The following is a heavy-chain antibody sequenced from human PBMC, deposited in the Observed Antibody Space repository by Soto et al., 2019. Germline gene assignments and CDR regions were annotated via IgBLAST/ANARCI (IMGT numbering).Heavy chain of an antibody. J-gene: IGHJ5*02. Sequence: SETLSLTCAVSGGSISSGGYSWSWIRQPPGKGLEWIGYIYHSGSTYYNPSLKSRVTISVDRSKNQFSLKLSSVTAADTAVYYCGRVPSPWGQGTLVTVSS. CDR2: IYHSGST. CDR1: GGSISSGGYS. V-gene: IGHV4-30-2*01. CDR3: GRVPSP.